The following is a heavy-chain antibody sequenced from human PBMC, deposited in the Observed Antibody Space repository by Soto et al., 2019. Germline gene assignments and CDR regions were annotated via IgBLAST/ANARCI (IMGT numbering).Heavy chain of an antibody. CDR1: GGSISSGGYY. Sequence: QVQLQESGPGLVKPSQTLSLTCTVSGGSISSGGYYWSWIRQHPGKGQEWIGYIYYSGSTYYNPSLKSPVTISVDTSKNQFSLKLSSVTAADTAVYYCARGGIVVVVAARDAFDIWGQGTMVTVSS. J-gene: IGHJ3*02. V-gene: IGHV4-31*01. CDR3: ARGGIVVVVAARDAFDI. D-gene: IGHD2-15*01. CDR2: IYYSGST.